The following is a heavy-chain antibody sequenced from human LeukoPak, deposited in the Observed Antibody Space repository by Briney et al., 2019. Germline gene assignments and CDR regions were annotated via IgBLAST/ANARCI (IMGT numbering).Heavy chain of an antibody. CDR1: GGSISSYY. Sequence: SETLSLTCTVSGGSISSYYWNWIRQPPGKGLEWIGYIYSSGSTKYNPSLKRRVTISVDTSKNQFSLELSSVTAADTAVYYCARADRYCTGVSCNCDAFDIWGRGTMVTVSS. V-gene: IGHV4-59*01. J-gene: IGHJ3*02. D-gene: IGHD2-15*01. CDR3: ARADRYCTGVSCNCDAFDI. CDR2: IYSSGST.